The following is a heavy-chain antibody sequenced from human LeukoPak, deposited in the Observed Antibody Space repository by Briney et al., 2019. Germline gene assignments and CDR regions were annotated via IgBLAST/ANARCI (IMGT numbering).Heavy chain of an antibody. CDR2: ISAYNGNT. CDR3: ARVITMVRGVIKTLGY. V-gene: IGHV1-18*01. CDR1: GYTFTSYG. D-gene: IGHD3-10*01. Sequence: VASVKVSCKASGYTFTSYGISWVRQAPGQGLEWMGWISAYNGNTNYAQKLQGRVTMTRNTSISTAYMELSSLRSEDTAVYYCARVITMVRGVIKTLGYWGQGTLVTVSS. J-gene: IGHJ4*02.